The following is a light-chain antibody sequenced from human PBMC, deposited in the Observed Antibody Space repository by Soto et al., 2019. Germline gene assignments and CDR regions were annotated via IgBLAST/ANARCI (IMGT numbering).Light chain of an antibody. CDR2: RNN. J-gene: IGLJ2*01. CDR3: AAWDDSLSALI. Sequence: QSVLTQPPSASGTSGQRVTISCSGSSSNIGSNYVYWYQQLPGTAPKLLIYRNNQRPSGVPDRFSGSKSGTSASLAISGLRSEDEADYYCAAWDDSLSALIFGGGTKLTVL. CDR1: SSNIGSNY. V-gene: IGLV1-47*01.